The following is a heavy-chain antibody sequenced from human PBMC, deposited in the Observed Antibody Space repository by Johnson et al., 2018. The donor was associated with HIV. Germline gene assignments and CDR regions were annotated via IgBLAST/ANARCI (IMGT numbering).Heavy chain of an antibody. V-gene: IGHV3-13*01. J-gene: IGHJ3*01. D-gene: IGHD6-13*01. CDR3: AKDQWSSSWTNDAFDF. CDR1: GFTFSSYA. Sequence: VQLVESGGGVVQPGRSLRLSCAASGFTFSSYAMHWVRQATGKGLEWVSAIGTAGDTYYPGSVKGRFTISRDNSKNTLYLQMNSLRAEDTTVYYCAKDQWSSSWTNDAFDFWGQGTMVTVSS. CDR2: IGTAGDT.